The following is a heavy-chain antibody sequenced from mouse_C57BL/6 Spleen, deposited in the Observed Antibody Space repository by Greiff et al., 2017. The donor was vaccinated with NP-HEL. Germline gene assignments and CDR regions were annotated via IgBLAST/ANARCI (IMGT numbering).Heavy chain of an antibody. D-gene: IGHD1-1*01. CDR2: IDPSDSET. Sequence: QVQLQQSGAELVRPGSSVKLSCKASGYTFTSYWMHWVKQRPIQGLEWIGNIDPSDSETHYNQKFKDKATLTVDKSSSTAYMQLSSLTSEDSAVYYCARSAYYGSSSYYYAMDYWGQGTSVTVSS. CDR1: GYTFTSYW. J-gene: IGHJ4*01. V-gene: IGHV1-52*01. CDR3: ARSAYYGSSSYYYAMDY.